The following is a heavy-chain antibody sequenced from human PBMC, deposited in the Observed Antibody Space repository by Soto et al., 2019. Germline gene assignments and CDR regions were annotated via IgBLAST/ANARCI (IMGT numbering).Heavy chain of an antibody. CDR3: ARLLYGSGEYYFDY. J-gene: IGHJ4*02. D-gene: IGHD3-10*01. CDR2: IYHSGST. Sequence: LSLTCAVSGGSISSGGYSWSWIRQPPGKGLEWIGYIYHSGSTYYNPSLKSRVTISVDRSKNQFSLKLSSVTAADTAVYYCARLLYGSGEYYFDYWGQGTLVTVSS. V-gene: IGHV4-30-2*01. CDR1: GGSISSGGYS.